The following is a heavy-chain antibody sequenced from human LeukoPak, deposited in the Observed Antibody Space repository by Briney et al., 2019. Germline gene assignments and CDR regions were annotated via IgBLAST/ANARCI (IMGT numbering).Heavy chain of an antibody. V-gene: IGHV1-2*02. CDR1: GYTFTDYY. D-gene: IGHD5-24*01. J-gene: IGHJ4*02. Sequence: ASVKVSCKASGYTFTDYYMHWVRQAPGQGLEWMGWINPNSGGTNFAQKFQGRVTMTTDTSISTAYMEVSRLRSDDTAVYYCARDRYGDGFAHFDYWGQGALVTVSS. CDR2: INPNSGGT. CDR3: ARDRYGDGFAHFDY.